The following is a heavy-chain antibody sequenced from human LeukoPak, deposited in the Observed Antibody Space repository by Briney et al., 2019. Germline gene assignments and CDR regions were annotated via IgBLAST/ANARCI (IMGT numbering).Heavy chain of an antibody. CDR3: ASGRRFLEWLFYFDY. CDR1: GFTFSSYG. Sequence: GGSLRLSCAASGFTFSSYGMHWVRQAPGKGLEWVAVIWYDGSNKYYADSVKGRFTISRDNSKNTLYLQMNSLRAEDTAVYYCASGRRFLEWLFYFDYWGQRTLVTVSS. J-gene: IGHJ4*02. D-gene: IGHD3-3*01. V-gene: IGHV3-33*01. CDR2: IWYDGSNK.